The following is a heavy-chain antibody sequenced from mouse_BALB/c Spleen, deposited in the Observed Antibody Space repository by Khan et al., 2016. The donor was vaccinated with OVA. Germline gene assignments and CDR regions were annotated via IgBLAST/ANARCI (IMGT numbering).Heavy chain of an antibody. Sequence: QIQLVQSGPELKKPGETVKISCKASGYTFTNYGMNWVKQAPGKGLTWMGWINTYPGEPTYTDDFKGRFAFSLETSASTAYLQINNLKNEDMATYFCARGASYWYFDVWGAGTTVTVSS. V-gene: IGHV9-1*02. CDR1: GYTFTNYG. CDR2: INTYPGEP. CDR3: ARGASYWYFDV. J-gene: IGHJ1*01.